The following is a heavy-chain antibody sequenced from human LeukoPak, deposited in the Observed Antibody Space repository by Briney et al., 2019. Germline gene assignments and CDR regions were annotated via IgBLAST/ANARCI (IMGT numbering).Heavy chain of an antibody. V-gene: IGHV4-39*07. CDR3: VGGHGSWYVSFDN. CDR2: IYYSGST. J-gene: IGHJ4*02. D-gene: IGHD6-13*01. Sequence: SETLSLTCTVSGGSISSSSYYWGWIRQPPGKGLEWIGSIYYSGSTYYNPSLKSRVTISVDTSKNQFSLTLRSVTAADTAVYYCVGGHGSWYVSFDNWGQGTLVTVSS. CDR1: GGSISSSSYY.